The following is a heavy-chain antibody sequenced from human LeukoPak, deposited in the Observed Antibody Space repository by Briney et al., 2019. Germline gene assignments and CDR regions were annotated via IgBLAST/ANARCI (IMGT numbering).Heavy chain of an antibody. CDR2: IYTSGST. CDR1: GYSISSGYY. J-gene: IGHJ3*02. CDR3: AATYYDFWSGLGDAFDI. V-gene: IGHV4-4*07. D-gene: IGHD3-3*01. Sequence: SETLSLTCTVSGYSISSGYYWGWIRPPAGKGLEWIGRIYTSGSTNYNPSLKSRVTMSVDTSKNQFSLKLSSVTAADTAVYYCAATYYDFWSGLGDAFDIWGQGTMVTVSS.